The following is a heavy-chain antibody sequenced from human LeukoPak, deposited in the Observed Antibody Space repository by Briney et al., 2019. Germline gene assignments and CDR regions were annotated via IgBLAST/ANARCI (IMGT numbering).Heavy chain of an antibody. CDR1: GFTFSSYG. D-gene: IGHD3-22*01. CDR3: AKYRYYDSVDSFDW. CDR2: IGGGGAVT. V-gene: IGHV3-23*01. J-gene: IGHJ4*02. Sequence: GGSLRLSCVASGFTFSSYGMSWVRQAPGKGLEWVSVIGGGGAVTYYADSVKGRFTVSRDNSKNTLYLQMNGLRAEDTAVYYCAKYRYYDSVDSFDWWGQGTLVTVSS.